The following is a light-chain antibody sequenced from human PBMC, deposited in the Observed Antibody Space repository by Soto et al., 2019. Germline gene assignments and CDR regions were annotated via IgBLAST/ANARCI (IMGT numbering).Light chain of an antibody. V-gene: IGKV1-39*01. CDR2: AAS. J-gene: IGKJ4*01. CDR3: QQSYSTPLT. Sequence: DIQMTQSPSSLSASVGDRVTITCRASQSISSYLNWYQQKPGKAPQLLIYAASSLQSGVPSRFSGSGSGTDFTLTISRLQPEEFAPYYCQQSYSTPLTVGGGTKVEIK. CDR1: QSISSY.